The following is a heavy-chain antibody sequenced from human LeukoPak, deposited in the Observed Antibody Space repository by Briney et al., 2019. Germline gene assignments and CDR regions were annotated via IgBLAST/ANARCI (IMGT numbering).Heavy chain of an antibody. CDR2: IKSKTDGGTT. CDR1: GFSFNTAW. D-gene: IGHD1-14*01. Sequence: PGGSLRLSCAASGFSFNTAWMNWVRQAPGKGLEWVGRIKSKTDGGTTEYAAPVNGRFTISRDDSKNTVYLQMNSLKTEDTAVYYCMTKLTTIWGQGTLVTVSS. J-gene: IGHJ4*02. CDR3: MTKLTTI. V-gene: IGHV3-15*07.